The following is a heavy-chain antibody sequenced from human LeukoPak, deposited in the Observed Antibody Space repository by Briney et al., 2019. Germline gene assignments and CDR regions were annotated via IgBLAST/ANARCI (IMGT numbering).Heavy chain of an antibody. V-gene: IGHV3-23*01. CDR1: GFTFSSYA. Sequence: GGSLRLSCAASGFTFSSYAMSWVRQAPGKGLEWVSGISGSGGSTYYADSVKGRFTISRDNSKNTLYLQMNNLRAEETAVYYCATGKRGPRPFDYWGQGTLVTVSS. J-gene: IGHJ4*02. CDR3: ATGKRGPRPFDY. D-gene: IGHD3-10*01. CDR2: ISGSGGST.